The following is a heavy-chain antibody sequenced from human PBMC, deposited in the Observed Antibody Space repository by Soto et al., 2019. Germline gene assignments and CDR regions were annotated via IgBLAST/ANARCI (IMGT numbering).Heavy chain of an antibody. J-gene: IGHJ2*01. D-gene: IGHD3-22*01. V-gene: IGHV4-30-4*01. CDR3: ARMSYFDDKWYFDI. CDR2: VYYSGRS. Sequence: QLQESGPGLVKPSQTLSLTCSVSGGSITNNDYYWSWIRQTPGKVLEWIGYVYYSGRSDYIPSLKSRLSMSIDKSKNQFHLKLNSVPAADTATYYCARMSYFDDKWYFDIWGRGTLVTVSS. CDR1: GGSITNNDYY.